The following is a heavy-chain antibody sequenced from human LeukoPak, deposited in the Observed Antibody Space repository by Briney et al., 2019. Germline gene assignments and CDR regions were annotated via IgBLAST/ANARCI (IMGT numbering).Heavy chain of an antibody. Sequence: TAAGLFFSSYYWNWNCQSPGKGWVWFGYIYYSGTTDYNPSLKSRVTISVDTSKNQFSLKLNSVTAADTAVYYCARGVYIAAAQYGYWGQGTLVTVSS. V-gene: IGHV4-59*01. CDR2: IYYSGTT. CDR1: GLFFSSYY. CDR3: ARGVYIAAAQYGY. D-gene: IGHD6-13*01. J-gene: IGHJ4*02.